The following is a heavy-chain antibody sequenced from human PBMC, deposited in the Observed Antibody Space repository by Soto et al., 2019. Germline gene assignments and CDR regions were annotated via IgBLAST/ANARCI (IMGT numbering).Heavy chain of an antibody. D-gene: IGHD6-25*01. CDR2: ISTDKGKT. V-gene: IGHV1-18*01. CDR1: GYTFTSYG. Sequence: QVQLVQSGPEVEKPGASVKVSCKTSGYTFTSYGISWVRQAPGQGLEWMGWISTDKGKTNYAQKFQGRVTMTTDTSTSTAYMGLRSLTSDDTAVYYCATRSAAFDYWGQGTLVTVS. J-gene: IGHJ4*02. CDR3: ATRSAAFDY.